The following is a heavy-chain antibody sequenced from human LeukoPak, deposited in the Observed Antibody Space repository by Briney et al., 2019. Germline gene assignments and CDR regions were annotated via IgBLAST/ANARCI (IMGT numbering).Heavy chain of an antibody. CDR2: INHSGST. V-gene: IGHV4-34*01. D-gene: IGHD2-15*01. CDR3: ASHCNGGSCYSDYYCYMDV. J-gene: IGHJ6*03. Sequence: SETLSLTCGVYGGSFSRYVWSWIRQPPGKGLEWIGEINHSGSTDYNPSLKSRVTISVDTSKNQFSLNLRSVTAADTAVYYCASHCNGGSCYSDYYCYMDVWGKGTTVTVSS. CDR1: GGSFSRYV.